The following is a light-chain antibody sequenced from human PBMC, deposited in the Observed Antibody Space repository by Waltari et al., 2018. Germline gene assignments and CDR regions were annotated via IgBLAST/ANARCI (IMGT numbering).Light chain of an antibody. CDR1: QSFSSY. CDR3: QQRSNWPGT. CDR2: DAS. V-gene: IGKV3-11*01. J-gene: IGKJ3*01. Sequence: EIVLTQSPATLSLSPGERATLPCRASQSFSSYLAWYQQKPGQAPRLLIYDASNRATGIPARFSGSGSGTDFTLTISSLEPEDFAVYYCQQRSNWPGTFGPGTKVDIK.